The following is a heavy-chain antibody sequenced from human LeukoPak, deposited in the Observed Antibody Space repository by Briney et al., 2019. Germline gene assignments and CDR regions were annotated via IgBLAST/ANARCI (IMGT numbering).Heavy chain of an antibody. CDR1: GFTFSSYA. CDR2: IRGSGGST. V-gene: IGHV3-23*01. J-gene: IGHJ4*02. CDR3: AKDNYSFDY. Sequence: GGSLTLSCAASGFTFSSYAMSWVRQAPGKGLEWVSAIRGSGGSTYYGDSVKGRFTISRDNSKNTLYLQMNSLRAEDTAVYYCAKDNYSFDYWGQGTLVTVSS. D-gene: IGHD3-10*01.